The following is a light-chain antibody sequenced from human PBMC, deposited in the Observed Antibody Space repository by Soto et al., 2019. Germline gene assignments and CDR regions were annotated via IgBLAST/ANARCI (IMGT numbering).Light chain of an antibody. J-gene: IGLJ2*01. CDR2: DVT. CDR3: SSYTTIKTVI. CDR1: SSDVGAYNY. Sequence: QSVLAQPASVSGSPGQSITISCTGTSSDVGAYNYVSWYHQHHPGKAPELIIYDVTDRPSGVSTRFSGSKPGNTASLTISGLQAEDEGDYYCSSYTTIKTVIFGGGTKVTVL. V-gene: IGLV2-14*01.